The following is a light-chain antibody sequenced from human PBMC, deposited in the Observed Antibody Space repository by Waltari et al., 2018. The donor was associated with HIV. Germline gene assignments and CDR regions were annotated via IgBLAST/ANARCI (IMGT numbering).Light chain of an antibody. CDR2: KDS. CDR1: VVATVY. V-gene: IGLV3-25*03. J-gene: IGLJ2*01. CDR3: HSGDGWKNYEAV. Sequence: SFELTQPPSVSVTPGQTATITCSGDVVATVYGHWYKVKPGLAPVVVIYKDSERPSGIPERFYGSTSGTTATLPITGVLAEDDVDYSCHSGDGWKNYEAVFGGGTKVTVL.